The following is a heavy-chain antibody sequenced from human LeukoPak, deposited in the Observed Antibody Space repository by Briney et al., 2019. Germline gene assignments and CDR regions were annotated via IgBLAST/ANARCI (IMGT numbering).Heavy chain of an antibody. J-gene: IGHJ4*02. D-gene: IGHD3-22*01. V-gene: IGHV3-66*01. CDR3: AKDFSVFHYDSRVLDY. Sequence: GGSLRLSCAASEFSVGSNYMTWVRQAPGKGLEWVSLIYSGGSTYYADSVKGRFTISRDNSKNTLYLQMNSLRAEDTAVYYCAKDFSVFHYDSRVLDYWGQGTLVTVSS. CDR1: EFSVGSNY. CDR2: IYSGGST.